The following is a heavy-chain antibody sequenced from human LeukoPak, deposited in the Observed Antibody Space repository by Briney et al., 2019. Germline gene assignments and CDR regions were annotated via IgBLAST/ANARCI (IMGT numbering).Heavy chain of an antibody. Sequence: SVKVSCKASRGTFSSYAISWVRQAPGQGLEWMGGIIPIFGTANYAQKFQGRVTITTDESTSTAYMELSSLRSEDTAVYYCARPLTPYYYFDYWGQGTLVTVSS. CDR3: ARPLTPYYYFDY. CDR1: RGTFSSYA. J-gene: IGHJ4*02. D-gene: IGHD1-26*01. CDR2: IIPIFGTA. V-gene: IGHV1-69*05.